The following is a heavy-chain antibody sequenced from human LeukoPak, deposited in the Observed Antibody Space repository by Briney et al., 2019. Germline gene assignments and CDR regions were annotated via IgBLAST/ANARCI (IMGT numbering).Heavy chain of an antibody. J-gene: IGHJ5*02. D-gene: IGHD7-27*01. CDR2: IYYSGST. CDR3: ARDISGEAGWFDP. CDR1: GGSINSYY. Sequence: PSETLSLTCTVSGGSINSYYWSWIRQPPGKGLEWIGYIYYSGSTNYNPSLKSRVTISVDTSKNQFSLKLSSVTAADTAVYYCARDISGEAGWFDPWGQGTLVTVSS. V-gene: IGHV4-59*01.